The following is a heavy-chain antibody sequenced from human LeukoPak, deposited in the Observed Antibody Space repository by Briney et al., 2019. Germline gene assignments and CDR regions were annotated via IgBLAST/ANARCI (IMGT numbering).Heavy chain of an antibody. Sequence: PVASVKVSCKASGYTFTGYYMHWVRQAPGQGLEWMGWINPNSGGTNYAQKFQGRVTMTRDTSISTAYMELSRLRSDDTAVYYCAREGRDGHVAFDIWGQGTMVTVSS. CDR3: AREGRDGHVAFDI. V-gene: IGHV1-2*02. J-gene: IGHJ3*02. CDR2: INPNSGGT. D-gene: IGHD5-24*01. CDR1: GYTFTGYY.